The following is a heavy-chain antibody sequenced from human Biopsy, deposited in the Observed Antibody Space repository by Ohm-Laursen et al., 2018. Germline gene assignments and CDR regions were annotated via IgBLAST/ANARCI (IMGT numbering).Heavy chain of an antibody. D-gene: IGHD2/OR15-2a*01. CDR1: GATFSSIG. Sequence: SSVKVSCKTSGATFSSIGITWVRQVPGQGLEWMGRISPISDTAHYAQKFQGRVTISADKSTGTAFMELSSLRSEDTAVYYCARTFGESFYGLSCDPWGQGSLVTVSS. CDR3: ARTFGESFYGLSCDP. V-gene: IGHV1-69*04. J-gene: IGHJ5*01. CDR2: ISPISDTA.